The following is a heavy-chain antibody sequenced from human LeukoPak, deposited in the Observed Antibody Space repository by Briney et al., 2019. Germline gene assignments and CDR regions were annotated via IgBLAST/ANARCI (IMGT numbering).Heavy chain of an antibody. CDR1: GGTFSSYA. D-gene: IGHD6-13*01. V-gene: IGHV1-69*13. CDR2: IIPILGTA. J-gene: IGHJ5*02. Sequence: SVKVSCKASGGTFSSYAISWVRQAPGQGLEWMGGIIPILGTANYAQKFQGRVTITADESTSTAYMELSSLRSEDTAVYYCARDVLGIAAAGTVNWFDPWGQGTLVTVSS. CDR3: ARDVLGIAAAGTVNWFDP.